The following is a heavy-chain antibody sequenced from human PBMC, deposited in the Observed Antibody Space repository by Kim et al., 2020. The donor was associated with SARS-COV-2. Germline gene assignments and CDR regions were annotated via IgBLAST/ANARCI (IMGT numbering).Heavy chain of an antibody. Sequence: GGSLRLSCAASGFTVSSNYMSWVRQAPGKGLEWVSVIYSGGSTYYADSVKGRFTISRDNSKNTLYLQMHSLRAEDTAVYYCARDGTQRWLQFESDFWYFDLWGRGTLVTVSS. D-gene: IGHD5-12*01. CDR3: ARDGTQRWLQFESDFWYFDL. CDR1: GFTVSSNY. J-gene: IGHJ2*01. CDR2: IYSGGST. V-gene: IGHV3-53*01.